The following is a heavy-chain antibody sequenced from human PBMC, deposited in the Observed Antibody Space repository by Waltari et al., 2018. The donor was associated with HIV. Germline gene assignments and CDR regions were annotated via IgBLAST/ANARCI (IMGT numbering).Heavy chain of an antibody. CDR3: ARGFGCGGDCYYFDY. CDR2: IYSGGST. Sequence: EVQLVESGGGLIQPGGSLRLSCAASGFSVSSNYMSWVRQAPGKGLEGVSVIYSGGSTYYADSVKGRCTISRDNSKNTLYLQMNSLRAEDTAVYYCARGFGCGGDCYYFDYWGQGTLVTVSS. D-gene: IGHD2-21*02. CDR1: GFSVSSNY. V-gene: IGHV3-53*01. J-gene: IGHJ4*02.